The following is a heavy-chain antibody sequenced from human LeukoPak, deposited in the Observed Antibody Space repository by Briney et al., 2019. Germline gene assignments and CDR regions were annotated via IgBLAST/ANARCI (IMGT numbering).Heavy chain of an antibody. CDR2: INHSGST. Sequence: SETLSLTCAVYGGSFSGYYWSWVRQPPGKGLEWIGEINHSGSTNYNPPLKSRVTISVDTSKNQFSLKLSSVTAADTAVYYCARVSAAAGEGYYFDYWGQGTLVTVSS. D-gene: IGHD6-13*01. CDR1: GGSFSGYY. V-gene: IGHV4-34*01. CDR3: ARVSAAAGEGYYFDY. J-gene: IGHJ4*02.